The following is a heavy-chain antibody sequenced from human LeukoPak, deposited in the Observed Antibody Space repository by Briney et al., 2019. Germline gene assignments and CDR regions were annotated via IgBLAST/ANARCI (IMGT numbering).Heavy chain of an antibody. CDR1: GFTFSDYY. D-gene: IGHD3-22*01. J-gene: IGHJ3*02. Sequence: GGSLRLSCAASGFTFSDYYISWIRQAPGKGLEWVSYISSSGSTIYYADSVKGRFTISRDNAKNSLYLQMNSLRADGTAVYYCARDRAPHYYDSSGYYVAGAFDIWGQGTMVTVSS. CDR2: ISSSGSTI. CDR3: ARDRAPHYYDSSGYYVAGAFDI. V-gene: IGHV3-11*04.